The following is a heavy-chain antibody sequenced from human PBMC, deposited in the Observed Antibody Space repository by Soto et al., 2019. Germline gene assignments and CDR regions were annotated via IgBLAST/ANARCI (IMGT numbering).Heavy chain of an antibody. Sequence: SETLSLTCTVSGGSISSYYWSWIRQPPGKGLEWIGYIYYSGSTNYNPSLKSRVSISVDTSKNQFSLKLSSVTAADTAVYYCARHIVATGGSDYWGQGTLVTVSS. V-gene: IGHV4-59*08. CDR2: IYYSGST. CDR1: GGSISSYY. CDR3: ARHIVATGGSDY. D-gene: IGHD5-12*01. J-gene: IGHJ4*02.